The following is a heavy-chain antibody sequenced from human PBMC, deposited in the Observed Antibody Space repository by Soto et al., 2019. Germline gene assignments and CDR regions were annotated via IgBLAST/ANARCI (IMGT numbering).Heavy chain of an antibody. V-gene: IGHV4-39*01. D-gene: IGHD3-9*01. Sequence: PSETLSLTCTVSGGSISSSSYYWGWIRQPPGKGLEWIGSIYYSGSTYYNPSLKSRVTISVDTSKNQFSLKLSSVTAADTAVYYCARHPTKLLRYFDWLLLPFDYWGQGTLVTVSS. CDR1: GGSISSSSYY. CDR3: ARHPTKLLRYFDWLLLPFDY. CDR2: IYYSGST. J-gene: IGHJ4*02.